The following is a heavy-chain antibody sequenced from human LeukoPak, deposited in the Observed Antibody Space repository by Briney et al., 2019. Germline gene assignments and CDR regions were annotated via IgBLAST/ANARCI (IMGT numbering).Heavy chain of an antibody. D-gene: IGHD4-11*01. CDR2: IYYSGST. CDR1: GGSISSGDHY. V-gene: IGHV4-30-4*08. CDR3: ARETYSNSVDY. Sequence: SETLSRTXTVSGGSISSGDHYWSWIRQPPGTGLEWIGYIYYSGSTYYNPSLKSRISISLDTSKNQFSLKLSSVTAAATAVYYCARETYSNSVDYWGQGTLVTVSS. J-gene: IGHJ4*02.